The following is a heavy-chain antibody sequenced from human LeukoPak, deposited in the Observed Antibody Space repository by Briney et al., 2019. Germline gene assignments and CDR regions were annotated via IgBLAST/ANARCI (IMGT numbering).Heavy chain of an antibody. CDR1: GFTFSSYS. V-gene: IGHV3-23*01. J-gene: IGHJ4*02. D-gene: IGHD3-22*01. Sequence: GGSLRLSCAASGFTFSSYSMNWVRQAPGKGLEWVSAISGSGGSTYYADSVKGRFTISRDNSKNTLYLQMNSLRAEDTAVYYCANQYYYDSSGYYTTPFDYWGQGTLVTVSS. CDR2: ISGSGGST. CDR3: ANQYYYDSSGYYTTPFDY.